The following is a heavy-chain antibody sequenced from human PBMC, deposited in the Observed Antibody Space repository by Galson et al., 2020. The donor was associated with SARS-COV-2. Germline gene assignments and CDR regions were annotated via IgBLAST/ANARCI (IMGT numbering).Heavy chain of an antibody. J-gene: IGHJ3*02. CDR2: INPNSGGP. V-gene: IGHV1-2*04. D-gene: IGHD4-17*01. CDR1: GYTFTGYY. CDR3: ARSLISRIGNYGGLDFHGFGI. Sequence: ASVTVSCKASGYTFTGYYMHWVRQAPGQGLEWMGWINPNSGGPNYAQKFQGWVTMTRDTSISTAYMELSRLRSDATAVYYCARSLISRIGNYGGLDFHGFGILGQGTMVTVSS.